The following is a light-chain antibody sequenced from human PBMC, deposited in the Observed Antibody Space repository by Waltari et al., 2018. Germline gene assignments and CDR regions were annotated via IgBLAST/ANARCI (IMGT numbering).Light chain of an antibody. CDR3: QQYDNPPFT. J-gene: IGKJ3*01. CDR1: QDISNY. V-gene: IGKV1-33*01. CDR2: DAS. Sequence: DIQMTQSPFSLSASVGDRVTITCQASQDISNYLNWYQQKPGKAPKLLIYDASNLETGVPSRFSGSGSGTDFTFTISSLQPEDIATYYCQQYDNPPFTFSPGTKVDIK.